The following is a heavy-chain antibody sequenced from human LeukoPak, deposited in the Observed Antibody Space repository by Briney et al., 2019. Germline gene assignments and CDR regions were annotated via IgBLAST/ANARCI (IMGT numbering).Heavy chain of an antibody. CDR2: ISGTGVST. D-gene: IGHD6-19*01. CDR3: AIAKGPVDIVVAATGVFGY. V-gene: IGHV3-23*01. Sequence: GGSLRLSCAASGFTFSSYGMSWVRQAPGKGLEWVSGISGTGVSTYYPDSVKGRFTISRDNSKNTLFLQMNSLRADDTAVYYCAIAKGPVDIVVAATGVFGYWGQGTLVTVSS. J-gene: IGHJ4*02. CDR1: GFTFSSYG.